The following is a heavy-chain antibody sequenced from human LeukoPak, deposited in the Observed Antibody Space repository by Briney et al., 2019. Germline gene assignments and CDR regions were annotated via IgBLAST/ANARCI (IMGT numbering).Heavy chain of an antibody. CDR1: GFTFSRSW. CDR3: ATRDYGGDY. Sequence: GGSLRLSCAASGFTFSRSWMTRVRQAPGKGLEWVANIKQDGSEKNYVDSVWGRFNISRDNAKNLLYLQMTSLRAEDTAVYYCATRDYGGDYWGQGTLVTVSS. D-gene: IGHD4-23*01. J-gene: IGHJ4*02. V-gene: IGHV3-7*01. CDR2: IKQDGSEK.